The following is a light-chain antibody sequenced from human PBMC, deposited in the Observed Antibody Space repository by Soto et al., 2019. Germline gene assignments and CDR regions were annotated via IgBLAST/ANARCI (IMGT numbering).Light chain of an antibody. CDR2: GAS. V-gene: IGKV3-20*01. CDR1: QTVIHNY. CDR3: QQYIRWPLT. J-gene: IGKJ4*01. Sequence: EIVLTQSPDTLSLSPGETATLSCRASQTVIHNYLAWHQQKPGQTPRLLVYGASSRATGIPDRFSGSGSGTEFTLTISSLQSEDFAVYYCQQYIRWPLTFGGGTKVDIK.